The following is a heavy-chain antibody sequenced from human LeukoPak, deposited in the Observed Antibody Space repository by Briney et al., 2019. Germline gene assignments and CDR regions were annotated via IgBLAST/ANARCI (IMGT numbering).Heavy chain of an antibody. D-gene: IGHD3-16*01. V-gene: IGHV4-31*03. CDR2: IYYSGST. CDR3: ARERGGEGVDY. J-gene: IGHJ4*02. CDR1: GGSISSGGYY. Sequence: SQTLSLTCTVSGGSISSGGYYWSWIRQHPGKGLEWIGYIYYSGSTYYNPSLKSRVTISVDTSKNQFSLKLSSVTAADTAVYYCARERGGEGVDYWGQGTLVTVSS.